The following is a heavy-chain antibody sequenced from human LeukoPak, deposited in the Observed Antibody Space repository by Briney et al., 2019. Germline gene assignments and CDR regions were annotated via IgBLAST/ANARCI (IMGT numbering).Heavy chain of an antibody. V-gene: IGHV4-34*01. CDR3: ASYKVA. CDR1: GGSFSGYY. Sequence: SETLSLTCAVYGGSFSGYYWSWIRQPPGKGLEWIGEINHSGSTNYNPSLKSRVTISVDTSKNQFSLKLSSVTAADTAVYYCASYKVAWGQGTLVTVSS. D-gene: IGHD3-10*01. J-gene: IGHJ5*02. CDR2: INHSGST.